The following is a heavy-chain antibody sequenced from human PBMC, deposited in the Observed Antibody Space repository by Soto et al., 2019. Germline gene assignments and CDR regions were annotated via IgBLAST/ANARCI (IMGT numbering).Heavy chain of an antibody. CDR1: GGSISSSSYY. CDR3: ARHRGYSYGRYFDY. Sequence: QLQLQESGPGLVKPSETLSLTCTVSGGSISSSSYYWGWIRQPPGKGLEWIGSIYYSGSTYYNPSLKSRVTISVDTSKNQFSLKLSSVTAADTAVYYCARHRGYSYGRYFDYWGQGTLVTVSS. J-gene: IGHJ4*02. V-gene: IGHV4-39*01. CDR2: IYYSGST. D-gene: IGHD5-18*01.